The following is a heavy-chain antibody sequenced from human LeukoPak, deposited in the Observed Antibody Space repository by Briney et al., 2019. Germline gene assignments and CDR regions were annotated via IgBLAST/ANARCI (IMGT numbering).Heavy chain of an antibody. Sequence: SETLSLTCAVYGGSFSGYYWSWIRQPPGKGLEWIGEINHSGSTDYNPSLKSRVTISVDTSKNQFSLKLSSVTAADTAVYYCARGTDIAAARFGYWGQGTLVTVSS. CDR3: ARGTDIAAARFGY. D-gene: IGHD6-13*01. CDR2: INHSGST. J-gene: IGHJ4*02. CDR1: GGSFSGYY. V-gene: IGHV4-34*01.